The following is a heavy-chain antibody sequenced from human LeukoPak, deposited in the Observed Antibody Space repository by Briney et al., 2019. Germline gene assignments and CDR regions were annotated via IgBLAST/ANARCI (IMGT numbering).Heavy chain of an antibody. CDR1: GGSISSYY. CDR3: ARYTTVVSYFDY. J-gene: IGHJ4*02. V-gene: IGHV4-59*01. CDR2: IYYSGST. D-gene: IGHD4-23*01. Sequence: SETLSLTCTVSGGSISSYYWSWIRQPPGKGLEWIGYIYYSGSTNYNPSLKSRVTISVDTSKNQFSLKLSSVTAADTAVYYCARYTTVVSYFDYWGQGTLVTVSS.